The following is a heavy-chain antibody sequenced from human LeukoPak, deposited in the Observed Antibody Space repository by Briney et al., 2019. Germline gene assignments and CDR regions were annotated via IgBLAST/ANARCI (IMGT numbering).Heavy chain of an antibody. CDR2: ISAYNGNT. V-gene: IGHV1-18*01. CDR3: ARVGGGSIAAVTTYNWFDP. J-gene: IGHJ5*02. Sequence: ASVKVSCKASGGTFNNYAINWVRQAPGQGLEWMGWISAYNGNTNYAQKLQGRVTMTTDTSTSTAYMELRSLRSDDTAVYYCARVGGGSIAAVTTYNWFDPWGQGTLVTVSS. D-gene: IGHD6-13*01. CDR1: GGTFNNYA.